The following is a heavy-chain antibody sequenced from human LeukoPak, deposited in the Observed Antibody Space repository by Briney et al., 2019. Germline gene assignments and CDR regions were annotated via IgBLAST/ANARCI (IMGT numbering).Heavy chain of an antibody. CDR1: GYSISSGYY. D-gene: IGHD3-10*01. J-gene: IGHJ4*02. CDR2: IYYSGST. CDR3: ARDSGGSGTSPIFDY. V-gene: IGHV4-38-2*02. Sequence: SETLSLTCTVSGYSISSGYYWGWIRQPPGKGLEWIGSIYYSGSTYYNPSLKSRVTISVDTSKNQFSLKLRSVTAADTAVYYCARDSGGSGTSPIFDYWGQGTLVTVSS.